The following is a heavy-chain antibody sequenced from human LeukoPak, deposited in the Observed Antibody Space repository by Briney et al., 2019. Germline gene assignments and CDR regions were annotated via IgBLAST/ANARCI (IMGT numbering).Heavy chain of an antibody. J-gene: IGHJ4*02. CDR1: GFTFDDYA. Sequence: GRSLRLSCAASGFTFDDYAMHWVRQAPGKGLEWVSGISWNSGSIGYADSVKGRFTISRDSAKNSLYLQMNSLRAEDTALYYCAKDPFDYWGQGTLVTVSS. CDR3: AKDPFDY. CDR2: ISWNSGSI. V-gene: IGHV3-9*01.